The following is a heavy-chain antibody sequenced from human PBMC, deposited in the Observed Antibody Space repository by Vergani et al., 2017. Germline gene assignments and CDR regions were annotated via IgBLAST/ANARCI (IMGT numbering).Heavy chain of an antibody. CDR1: GGSMSGYY. D-gene: IGHD3-10*01. Sequence: QVRLQESGPGLVKPSETLSLTCSVSGGSMSGYYWSWIRQPPGKELEWIGYMYHSGSTNYNPSLKSRVTISVDTSKNQFSLKLSSVTAADTAVYYCARDGGITMVRGAQTFYYYYGMDVWGQGTTVTVSS. CDR2: MYHSGST. J-gene: IGHJ6*02. V-gene: IGHV4-59*01. CDR3: ARDGGITMVRGAQTFYYYYGMDV.